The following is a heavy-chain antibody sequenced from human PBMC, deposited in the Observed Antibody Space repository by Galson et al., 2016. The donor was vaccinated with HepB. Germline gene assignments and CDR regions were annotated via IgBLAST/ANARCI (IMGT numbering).Heavy chain of an antibody. CDR1: GFTFSNHA. V-gene: IGHV3-33*06. CDR2: IWNDESRK. CDR3: AKDYCSGSNCYVDGHYFDY. D-gene: IGHD2-15*01. Sequence: SLRLSCAASGFTFSNHAMHWVRQAPGKGLEWVAGIWNDESRKYYSDFVKSRFTISRDNFKNTLYLEMNSLSVEDTALYYCAKDYCSGSNCYVDGHYFDYWGQGMLVTVSS. J-gene: IGHJ4*02.